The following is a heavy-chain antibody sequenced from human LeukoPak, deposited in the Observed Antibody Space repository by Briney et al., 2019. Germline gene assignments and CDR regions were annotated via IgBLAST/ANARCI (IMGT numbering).Heavy chain of an antibody. CDR3: ARKFRKSPTGG. V-gene: IGHV3-74*03. CDR1: GFTFSSYW. D-gene: IGHD1-14*01. Sequence: PGGSLRLSCAASGFTFSSYWMHWVRQAPGKGLVWVSRIKTDGSSTTYADSVKGRFTVSRDNAKNTLYLQMNSLRAEDTAVYFCARKFRKSPTGGWGLGTLVTVSS. CDR2: IKTDGSST. J-gene: IGHJ4*02.